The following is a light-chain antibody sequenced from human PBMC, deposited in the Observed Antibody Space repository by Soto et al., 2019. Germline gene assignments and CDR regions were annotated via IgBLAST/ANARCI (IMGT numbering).Light chain of an antibody. CDR2: SNN. J-gene: IGLJ1*01. CDR3: AAWDDSLNGYV. Sequence: QSVLTQPPSASGTPGQRVTISCSGSSSNIGSNTVNWYQQLPGTAPKLLIYSNNQRPSGVPDRFSGSKSGTSASLAISGLQSDDEADYYSAAWDDSLNGYVFGTGTKLTVL. V-gene: IGLV1-44*01. CDR1: SSNIGSNT.